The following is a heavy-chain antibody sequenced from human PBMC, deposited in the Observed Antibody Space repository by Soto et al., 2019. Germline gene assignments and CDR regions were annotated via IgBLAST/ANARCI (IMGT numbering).Heavy chain of an antibody. CDR3: AKDKDRYYYYYYMDV. J-gene: IGHJ6*03. Sequence: EVQLLESGGGLVQPGGPLRLSCAASGFTFSSYAMSWVRQAPGKGLEGVSAISGSGGSTYYADSVKGRFTISRDNSKNTLYLQMNSLRAEDTAVYYCAKDKDRYYYYYYMDVWGKGTTVTVSS. V-gene: IGHV3-23*01. CDR2: ISGSGGST. CDR1: GFTFSSYA.